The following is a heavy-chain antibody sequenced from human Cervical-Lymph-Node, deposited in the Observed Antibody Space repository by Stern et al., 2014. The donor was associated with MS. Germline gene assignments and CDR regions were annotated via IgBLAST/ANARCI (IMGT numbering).Heavy chain of an antibody. CDR2: IIPILGLP. D-gene: IGHD2-15*01. V-gene: IGHV1-69*04. J-gene: IGHJ5*02. Sequence: QVQLVQSGAEVKKPGSSGNVSCKASGGTFSSSYAITWMRQAPGQGLEWMGRIIPILGLPNYAQKFQGRVTITADTSTSTAYMELSSLRSEDTAVYYCARGVVSNRAAATQYNLFDPWGQGTLVTVSS. CDR3: ARGVVSNRAAATQYNLFDP. CDR1: GGTFSSSYA.